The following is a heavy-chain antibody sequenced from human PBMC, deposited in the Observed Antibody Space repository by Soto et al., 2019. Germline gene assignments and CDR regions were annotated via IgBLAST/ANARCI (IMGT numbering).Heavy chain of an antibody. V-gene: IGHV4-34*01. Sequence: SETLSLTCAVYGGSFSGYSWNWIRQPPGKGLEWIGGINHSGSTNYNPSLKSRVTISVDTSKNQFSLKLSSVTAADTAVYYCARTPWAAISSWFDPWGQGTLVTVSS. CDR2: INHSGST. J-gene: IGHJ5*02. CDR3: ARTPWAAISSWFDP. CDR1: GGSFSGYS. D-gene: IGHD2-2*02.